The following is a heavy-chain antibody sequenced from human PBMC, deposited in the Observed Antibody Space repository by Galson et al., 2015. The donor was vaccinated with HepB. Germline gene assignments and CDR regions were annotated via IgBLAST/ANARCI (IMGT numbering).Heavy chain of an antibody. CDR2: INSDGSTT. D-gene: IGHD4-23*01. CDR3: TSTMVTQFDY. V-gene: IGHV3-74*01. CDR1: GFSFSNYW. Sequence: SLRLSCAASGFSFSNYWMHWVRQTPGKGLVWVSRINSDGSTTGYADSVKGRFTISRDNAKNTLYLQMNTPTVEDTAMYYCTSTMVTQFDYWGQGALVTVSS. J-gene: IGHJ4*02.